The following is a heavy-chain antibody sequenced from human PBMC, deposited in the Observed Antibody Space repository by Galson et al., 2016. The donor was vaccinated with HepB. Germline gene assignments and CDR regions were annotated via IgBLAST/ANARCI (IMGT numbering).Heavy chain of an antibody. CDR2: IHSSGTS. CDR3: VRLGTAAAVANRQGSLY. J-gene: IGHJ4*01. CDR1: GDSISNVGRH. D-gene: IGHD6-13*01. Sequence: SETLSLTCSVSGDSISNVGRHWGWFRQSPVMGLEYIGSIHSSGTSYYNPSLARRVTVSADMSRNQFFLSLTSVIAADTAIYYCVRLGTAAAVANRQGSLYWSHGTRVTVSS. V-gene: IGHV4-39*01.